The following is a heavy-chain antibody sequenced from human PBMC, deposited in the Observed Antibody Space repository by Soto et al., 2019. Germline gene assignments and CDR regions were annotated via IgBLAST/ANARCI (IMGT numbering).Heavy chain of an antibody. CDR1: GFTFSSYS. D-gene: IGHD5-12*01. J-gene: IGHJ4*02. Sequence: EVQLVESGGGLVKPGGSLRLSCAASGFTFSSYSMNWVRQAPGKGLEWVSSISSSSSYIYYADSVKGRFTISRANAKNSLYLQMNSRRAEDTAVYYCAREGWYNHYSSYDHWGQGTLVTVSS. CDR2: ISSSSSYI. CDR3: AREGWYNHYSSYDH. V-gene: IGHV3-21*01.